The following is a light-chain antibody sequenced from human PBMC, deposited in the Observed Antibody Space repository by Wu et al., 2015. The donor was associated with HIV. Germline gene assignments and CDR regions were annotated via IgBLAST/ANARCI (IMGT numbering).Light chain of an antibody. CDR2: AAS. Sequence: EIVMTQSPATLSVSPGERVILSCRASQSIATNLAWYHQKPGQTPRLLIYAASTRASGIPPRFSGSGSGTDFTLTISSLQSEDFGIYYCQQYSNWPPLTFGGGTKVEIK. CDR1: QSIATN. J-gene: IGKJ4*01. V-gene: IGKV3-15*01. CDR3: QQYSNWPPLT.